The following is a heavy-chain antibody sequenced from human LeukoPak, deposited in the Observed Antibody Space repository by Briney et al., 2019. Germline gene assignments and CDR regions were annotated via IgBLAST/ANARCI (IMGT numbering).Heavy chain of an antibody. Sequence: ASVKVSCKASGYTFTSYAMHWVRQAPGQRLESMGWINAGNGNTKYSQKFQGRVTITRDTSASTAYMELSSLRSEDTAVYYCASRRPRPHYDSSELDYWGQGTLVTVSS. J-gene: IGHJ4*02. V-gene: IGHV1-3*01. CDR1: GYTFTSYA. D-gene: IGHD3-22*01. CDR2: INAGNGNT. CDR3: ASRRPRPHYDSSELDY.